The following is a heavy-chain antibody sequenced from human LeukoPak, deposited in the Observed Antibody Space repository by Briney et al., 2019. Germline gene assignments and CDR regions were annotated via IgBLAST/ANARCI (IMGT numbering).Heavy chain of an antibody. D-gene: IGHD5-18*01. J-gene: IGHJ4*02. CDR2: ISSSSGYI. V-gene: IGHV3-21*04. CDR1: GFTFSSYS. Sequence: TGGSLRLSCAASGFTFSSYSMNWVRQAPGKGLEWVSSISSSSGYIYYADSVKGRFSISRDNSKNTLYLQMNSLRAEDTAVYYCANDLGWIQLNLGRGQGTLVTVSS. CDR3: ANDLGWIQLNLG.